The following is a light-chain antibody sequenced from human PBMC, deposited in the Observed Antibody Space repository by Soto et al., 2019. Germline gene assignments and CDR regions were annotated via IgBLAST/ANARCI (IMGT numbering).Light chain of an antibody. CDR3: LLSYSGARPYYV. J-gene: IGLJ1*01. Sequence: QAVVTQEPSLTVSPGGTVTLTCGSSTGAVTSGHYPYWFQQKPGQAPRTLIYDTSNKHSWTPARFSGFLLGGKAALTLSGAQPEDEAEYYCLLSYSGARPYYVFGTGTKLTVL. CDR1: TGAVTSGHY. V-gene: IGLV7-46*01. CDR2: DTS.